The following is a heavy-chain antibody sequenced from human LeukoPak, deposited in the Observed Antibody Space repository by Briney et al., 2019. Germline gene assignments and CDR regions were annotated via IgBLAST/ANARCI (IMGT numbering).Heavy chain of an antibody. J-gene: IGHJ5*02. CDR2: ISSSGSTI. CDR1: GFTFSDYY. Sequence: GGSLRLSCAASGFTFSDYYMSWIRQAPGKGLEWVSYISSSGSTIYYADSVKGRFAISRDNAKNSLYLQMNSLRAEDTAVYYCARDSPRFESDPWGQGTLVTVSS. D-gene: IGHD3-9*01. CDR3: ARDSPRFESDP. V-gene: IGHV3-11*01.